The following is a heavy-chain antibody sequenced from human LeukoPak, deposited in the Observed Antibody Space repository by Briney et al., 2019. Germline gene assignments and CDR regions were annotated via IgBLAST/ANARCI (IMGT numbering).Heavy chain of an antibody. CDR3: GASSLRSYYYIDV. J-gene: IGHJ6*03. CDR1: GESISSYY. CDR2: IYASGST. D-gene: IGHD2-2*01. V-gene: IGHV4-4*07. Sequence: SETLSLTCSVSGESISSYYWSWIRQPAGKGLEWIGRIYASGSTNYDPSLKSRVTMSVDTSKNQFSLNLSSVTAADTAAYYCGASSLRSYYYIDVWGKGTTVTISS.